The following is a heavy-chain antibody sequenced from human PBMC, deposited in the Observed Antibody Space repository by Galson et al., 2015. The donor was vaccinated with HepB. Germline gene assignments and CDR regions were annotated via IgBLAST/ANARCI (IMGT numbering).Heavy chain of an antibody. J-gene: IGHJ3*01. Sequence: QSGAEVKKPGESLKISCKASGYSFTSYWIGWVRQMPGKGLEWVGIVYPGDPDIRYSPSFQGQVTISADMSITTAYLQWSSLKASDTAIYYCATQLVTTLDAFDVRGRGTVVTVSS. CDR2: VYPGDPDI. CDR3: ATQLVTTLDAFDV. V-gene: IGHV5-51*01. D-gene: IGHD4-11*01. CDR1: GYSFTSYW.